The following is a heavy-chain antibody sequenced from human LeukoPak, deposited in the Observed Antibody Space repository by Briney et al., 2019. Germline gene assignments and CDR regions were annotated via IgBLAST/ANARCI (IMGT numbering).Heavy chain of an antibody. J-gene: IGHJ3*01. CDR3: ASQTKYYSGSARCDWGSSDL. D-gene: IGHD3-10*01. Sequence: GGSLRLSCAASGLTFYDQAMHWVRQAPGTGLEWVSLSGNDGSTYYADSVRGRFTISRDISKNSLYLEMSSLRTEDTALYHCASQTKYYSGSARCDWGSSDLWGQGTMVTVSS. CDR2: SGNDGST. CDR1: GLTFYDQA. V-gene: IGHV3-43*02.